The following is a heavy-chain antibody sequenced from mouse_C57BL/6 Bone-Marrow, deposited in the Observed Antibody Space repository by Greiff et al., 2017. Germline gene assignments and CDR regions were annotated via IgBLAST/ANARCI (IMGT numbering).Heavy chain of an antibody. D-gene: IGHD3-3*01. V-gene: IGHV2-9-1*01. Sequence: QVQLKESGPGLVAPSQSLSITCTVSGFSLTSYAISWVRQPPGKGLEWLGVIWTGGGTNSTSALKSRLSLSKDNSKSQVILKMNSLQTDDTARYYYAKTGTDAMDYWGQGTSVTVSS. CDR2: IWTGGGT. CDR1: GFSLTSYA. CDR3: AKTGTDAMDY. J-gene: IGHJ4*01.